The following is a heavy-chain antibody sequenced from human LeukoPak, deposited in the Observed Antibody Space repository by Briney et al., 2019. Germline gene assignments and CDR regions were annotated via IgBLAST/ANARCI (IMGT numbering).Heavy chain of an antibody. CDR2: INHSGST. Sequence: SETLSLTCAVYGGSFSGYYWSWIRQPPGKGLEWIGEINHSGSTNYNPSLKSRVTISVDTSKNQFSLKLSSVTAADTAVYYCARAPAVAGGPLDYWAREPWSPSPQ. V-gene: IGHV4-34*01. J-gene: IGHJ4*02. CDR1: GGSFSGYY. CDR3: ARAPAVAGGPLDY. D-gene: IGHD6-19*01.